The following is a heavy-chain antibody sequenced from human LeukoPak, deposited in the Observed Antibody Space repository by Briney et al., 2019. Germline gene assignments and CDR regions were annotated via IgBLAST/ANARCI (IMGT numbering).Heavy chain of an antibody. CDR1: GHTFTSYG. V-gene: IGHV1-18*01. CDR3: ARDPGTTMTPHNWFDP. D-gene: IGHD4-11*01. J-gene: IGHJ5*02. Sequence: ASGKVSCKASGHTFTSYGISWVRRAPGQGLEWMGWISAYNGNTNYAQKLQGRVTMTTDTSTSTAYMELRSLRSDDTAVYYCARDPGTTMTPHNWFDPWGQGTLVTVSS. CDR2: ISAYNGNT.